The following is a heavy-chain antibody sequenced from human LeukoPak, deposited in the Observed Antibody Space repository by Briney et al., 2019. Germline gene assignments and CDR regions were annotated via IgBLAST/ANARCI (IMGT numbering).Heavy chain of an antibody. CDR3: AKRYCSSSSCSDRAFDI. V-gene: IGHV3-23*01. CDR1: GFTVSSYV. J-gene: IGHJ3*02. D-gene: IGHD2-2*01. Sequence: GRSLRLSCAASGFTVSSYVMNSVSQAPGKWLEWVSFISGSGGTTYCEDYVKGRFTISRDNSKNTLYLYMNSLRAEDTDVYFCAKRYCSSSSCSDRAFDIWGQGTMVTVSS. CDR2: ISGSGGTT.